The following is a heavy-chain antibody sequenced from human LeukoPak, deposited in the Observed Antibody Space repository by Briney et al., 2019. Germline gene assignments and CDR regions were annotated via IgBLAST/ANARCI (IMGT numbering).Heavy chain of an antibody. V-gene: IGHV4-39*01. J-gene: IGHJ6*02. CDR3: ARPINPYYYYGMDV. CDR2: IYYSGST. Sequence: WVRQPPGKGLEWIGSIYYSGSTYYNPSLKSRVTISVDTSKNQFSLKLSSVTAADTAVYYCARPINPYYYYGMDVWGQGTTVTVSS.